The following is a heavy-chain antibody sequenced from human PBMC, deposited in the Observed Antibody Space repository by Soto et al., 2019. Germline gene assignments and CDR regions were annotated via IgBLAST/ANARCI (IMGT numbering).Heavy chain of an antibody. CDR3: ARVGAAAAPGYFDY. CDR2: IKYSGTT. D-gene: IGHD6-13*01. J-gene: IGHJ4*02. Sequence: PSETLSLTCTVSGGSISSSRCHWGWIRQPPGKGLEWIASIKYSGTTFYNPSLKSRVTISVDTSKNQFSLRVRSVTAADTAVYYCARVGAAAAPGYFDYWGQGTLVTVSS. CDR1: GGSISSSRCH. V-gene: IGHV4-39*07.